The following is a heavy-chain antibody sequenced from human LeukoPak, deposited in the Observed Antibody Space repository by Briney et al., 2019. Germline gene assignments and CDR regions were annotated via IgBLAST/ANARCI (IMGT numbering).Heavy chain of an antibody. CDR3: AREGAAGYFDY. CDR1: GGTVSSYA. J-gene: IGHJ4*02. Sequence: GVWGKVSCMAAGGTVSSYAISWVRQAAGQGLEWMGRIIPILGIANYAQKFQGRVTITADKSTSTAYMELSSLRSEDTAVYYCAREGAAGYFDYWGQGTLVTVFS. CDR2: IIPILGIA. V-gene: IGHV1-69*04. D-gene: IGHD6-19*01.